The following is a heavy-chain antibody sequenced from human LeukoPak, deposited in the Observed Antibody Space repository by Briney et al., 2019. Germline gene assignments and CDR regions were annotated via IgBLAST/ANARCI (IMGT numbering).Heavy chain of an antibody. Sequence: GASVKVSCKASGYIFTNFGISWVRQARGQGLEWMGWMNPNSGNTGYAQKFQGRVTMTRNTSISTAYMELSSLRSEDTAVYYCASRSGDSSGYSLDYWGQGTLVTVSS. D-gene: IGHD3-22*01. CDR3: ASRSGDSSGYSLDY. CDR2: MNPNSGNT. J-gene: IGHJ4*02. CDR1: GYIFTNFG. V-gene: IGHV1-8*02.